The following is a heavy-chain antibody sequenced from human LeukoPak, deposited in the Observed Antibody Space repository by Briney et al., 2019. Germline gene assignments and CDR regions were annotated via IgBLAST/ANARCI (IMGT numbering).Heavy chain of an antibody. CDR1: GFTFSSYS. J-gene: IGHJ4*02. Sequence: GGSLRLSCAASGFTFSSYSMNWVRQAPGKGLEWVSSISSSSSYIYYADSVKGRFTISRDNSKNTLYLQMNSLRAEDTAVYYCAKVLGYYDSSVRGYFDYWGQGTLVTVSS. D-gene: IGHD3-22*01. V-gene: IGHV3-21*04. CDR2: ISSSSSYI. CDR3: AKVLGYYDSSVRGYFDY.